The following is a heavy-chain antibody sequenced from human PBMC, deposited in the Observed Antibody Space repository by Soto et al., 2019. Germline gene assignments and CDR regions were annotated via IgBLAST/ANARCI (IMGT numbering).Heavy chain of an antibody. D-gene: IGHD3-10*01. V-gene: IGHV1-69*05. CDR3: VAELDFGKLSVV. CDR1: GDTFKNSV. Sequence: SGVEVKKPGSSVRVSCKASGDTFKNSVISWVRQAPGQGLEWMGGTIPLFGTTDYAQKFQGRLTITTDESTTTAYMEVSRLTSEDTAVYYCVAELDFGKLSVVWGQGTTVIVSS. J-gene: IGHJ6*02. CDR2: TIPLFGTT.